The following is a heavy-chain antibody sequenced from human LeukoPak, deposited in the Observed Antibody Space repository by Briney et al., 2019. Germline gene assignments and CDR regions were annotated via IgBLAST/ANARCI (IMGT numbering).Heavy chain of an antibody. V-gene: IGHV4-59*08. CDR2: IYFSGST. CDR1: GFTIYGYY. D-gene: IGHD3-10*01. CDR3: ARLSRSSGRGIDY. J-gene: IGHJ4*01. Sequence: EASENLSFTCTGSGFTIYGYYWIWIRQPPGNGLEWIGYIYFSGSTSYNPSLNGRVTISVDRSKNQFPLKLSSVTAADTAVYYCARLSRSSGRGIDYWGQGTLVTVSS.